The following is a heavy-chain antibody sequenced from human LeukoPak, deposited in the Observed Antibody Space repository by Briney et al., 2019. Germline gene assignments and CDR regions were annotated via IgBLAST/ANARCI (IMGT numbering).Heavy chain of an antibody. Sequence: ASVKVSCKASGYTFTGYYMYWVRQAPGQGLEWMRRINPNSGVTKYAQKFQGRVTMTRDTSISTYYMDLSRLRSDDTAVYYCARGPPQDYGDFSFDYWGQGTLVTVSS. J-gene: IGHJ4*02. CDR1: GYTFTGYY. D-gene: IGHD4-17*01. CDR2: INPNSGVT. V-gene: IGHV1-2*06. CDR3: ARGPPQDYGDFSFDY.